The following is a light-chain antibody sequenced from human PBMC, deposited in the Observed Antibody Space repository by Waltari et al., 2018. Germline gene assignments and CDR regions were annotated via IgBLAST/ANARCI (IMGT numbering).Light chain of an antibody. CDR2: DAC. CDR1: TGAVTSGHF. J-gene: IGLJ2*01. V-gene: IGLV7-46*01. CDR3: LLSFSGADVV. Sequence: QAVVTQEPSLTVSPGGTVTLTCGSNTGAVTSGHFPYWFQQKPGQAPVTLIYDACNRHSWTPARFSGSLLGGKAALTLSGAQPEDEADYYCLLSFSGADVVFGGGTKLTVL.